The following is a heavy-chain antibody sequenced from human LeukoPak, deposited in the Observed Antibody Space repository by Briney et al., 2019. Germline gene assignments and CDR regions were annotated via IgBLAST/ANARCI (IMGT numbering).Heavy chain of an antibody. D-gene: IGHD2-15*01. Sequence: SETLSLTCTVSGGSISSYYWSWLRQPPGKGREWIGYIYYSGSTNYNPSLKSRVTISVDTSKNQFSLKLSSVTAADTAVYYCARGYCSGGSCQPFDYWGQGTLVTVSS. J-gene: IGHJ4*02. V-gene: IGHV4-59*01. CDR1: GGSISSYY. CDR3: ARGYCSGGSCQPFDY. CDR2: IYYSGST.